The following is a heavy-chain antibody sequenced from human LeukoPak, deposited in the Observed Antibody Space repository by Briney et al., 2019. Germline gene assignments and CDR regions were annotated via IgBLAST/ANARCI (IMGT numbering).Heavy chain of an antibody. J-gene: IGHJ6*03. CDR3: AKRGGTESFYYYYYMDV. V-gene: IGHV3-23*01. D-gene: IGHD2-15*01. CDR2: ISRSGGTT. CDR1: GFTSSSYD. Sequence: GGSLRLSCAASGFTSSSYDMTWVRQTPGKGLEWVALISRSGGTTYYADSVKGRFTISRDNSKNTLYLQMNSLRAEDTAEYYCAKRGGTESFYYYYYMDVWGKGTTVTVSS.